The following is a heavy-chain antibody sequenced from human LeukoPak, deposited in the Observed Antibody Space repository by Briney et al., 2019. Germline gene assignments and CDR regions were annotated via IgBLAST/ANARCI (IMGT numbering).Heavy chain of an antibody. J-gene: IGHJ2*01. CDR1: GFTFSSYA. D-gene: IGHD4-11*01. V-gene: IGHV3-23*01. CDR3: ARDPTGNRYWYFDL. CDR2: ISGSGGST. Sequence: PGGSLRLSCAASGFTFSSYAMSWVRQAPGKGLEWVSAISGSGGSTYYADSVKGRFTISRDNSKNTVFLQMNSLRREDTAVYYCARDPTGNRYWYFDLWGRGTLVTVSS.